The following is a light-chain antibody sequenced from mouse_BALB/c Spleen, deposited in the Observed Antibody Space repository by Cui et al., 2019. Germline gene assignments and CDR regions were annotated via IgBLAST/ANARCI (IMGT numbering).Light chain of an antibody. CDR3: QQWSSNPPT. J-gene: IGKJ4*01. V-gene: IGKV4-59*01. Sequence: QIVLTQSPAIMSASPGEKVTMTCSASSSVSYMHWYQQKSGTSPKRWIYDTSKLASGVPARFSGSGSGTSYSLTISSMEAEYAATYYCQQWSSNPPTFGSGTKLEIK. CDR2: DTS. CDR1: SSVSY.